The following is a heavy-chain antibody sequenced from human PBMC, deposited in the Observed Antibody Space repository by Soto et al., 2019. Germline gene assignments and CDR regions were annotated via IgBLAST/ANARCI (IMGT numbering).Heavy chain of an antibody. V-gene: IGHV3-30*03. CDR3: ARAYYFGSGTSYTLYY. J-gene: IGHJ4*02. D-gene: IGHD3-10*01. CDR2: ISDDGVSK. Sequence: GRSLRLSCAAAGFSFSNYGMHWVRQAPGKGLEWVAVISDDGVSKYYADSVQGRFTISRDNSESAVFLQMNSLRPDDTALYFCARAYYFGSGTSYTLYYWGQGTQVTASS. CDR1: GFSFSNYG.